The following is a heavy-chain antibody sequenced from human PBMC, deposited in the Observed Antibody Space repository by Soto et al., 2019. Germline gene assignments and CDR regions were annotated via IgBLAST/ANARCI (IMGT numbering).Heavy chain of an antibody. V-gene: IGHV1-69*02. Sequence: QVQLVQSGAEVKKPGSSVKVSCKASGGTFSSYTISWVRQAPGQGLEWMGRIIPILGIANYAQKFQGRVTITADKSTSTAYMELSSLRAEDTAVDYCASSAVDTVGDYWGQGTLVTVSS. CDR3: ASSAVDTVGDY. D-gene: IGHD5-18*01. CDR1: GGTFSSYT. CDR2: IIPILGIA. J-gene: IGHJ4*02.